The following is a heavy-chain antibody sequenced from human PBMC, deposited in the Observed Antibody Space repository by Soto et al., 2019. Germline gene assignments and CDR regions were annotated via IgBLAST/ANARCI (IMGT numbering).Heavy chain of an antibody. D-gene: IGHD6-13*01. CDR2: IKSKTDGGTT. J-gene: IGHJ4*02. Sequence: PGGSLRLSCAASGFTFSNAWMSWVRQAPGKGLEWVGRIKSKTDGGTTDYAAPVKGRFTISRDDSKNTLYLQMNSLKTEDTAVYYCTTDWLRIEAAGRLKAFDYWGQGTLVTVSS. CDR3: TTDWLRIEAAGRLKAFDY. CDR1: GFTFSNAW. V-gene: IGHV3-15*01.